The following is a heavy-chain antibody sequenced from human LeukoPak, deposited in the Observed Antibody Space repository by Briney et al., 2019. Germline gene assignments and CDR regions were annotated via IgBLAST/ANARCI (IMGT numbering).Heavy chain of an antibody. CDR3: ARSFLSGYYDFDY. V-gene: IGHV6-1*01. CDR1: GDSVSSNSAA. J-gene: IGHJ4*02. Sequence: SQTLSLTCAISGDSVSSNSAAWNWLRQSPSRGLEWLGSTYYRSKWYNDYAVSVKSRITINPDTSKNQFSLQLNSVTPEDTAVYYCARSFLSGYYDFDYWGQGTLVTVSS. CDR2: TYYRSKWYN. D-gene: IGHD3-22*01.